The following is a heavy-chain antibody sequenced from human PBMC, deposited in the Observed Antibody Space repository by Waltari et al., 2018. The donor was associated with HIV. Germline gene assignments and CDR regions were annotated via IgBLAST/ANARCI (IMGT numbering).Heavy chain of an antibody. V-gene: IGHV7-4-1*02. Sequence: QVQLVQSGSELKRPGASVKVSCKASGYTFTTYGVNWVRPAPGQGLEWMGWIDTNTGTPTYARGITGRFVFSLDTSVSTAYLQISSLKAEDTAVYYCARDLDPIVVVTDYYYYGMDVWGQGTTVTVSS. CDR2: IDTNTGTP. D-gene: IGHD3-22*01. J-gene: IGHJ6*02. CDR1: GYTFTTYG. CDR3: ARDLDPIVVVTDYYYYGMDV.